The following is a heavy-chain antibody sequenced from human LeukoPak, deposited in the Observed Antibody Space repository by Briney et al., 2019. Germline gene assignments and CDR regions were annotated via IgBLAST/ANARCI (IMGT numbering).Heavy chain of an antibody. CDR3: ARDSSGWTFDY. CDR1: GFTLSSYG. J-gene: IGHJ4*02. CDR2: IWYDGSNK. Sequence: PGGSLRLSCAASGFTLSSYGMRWVRQAPGKGLEWVAVIWYDGSNKYYADSVKGRFTISRDNSKNTLYLQMNSLRAEDTAVYYCARDSSGWTFDYWGQGTLVTVSS. V-gene: IGHV3-33*01. D-gene: IGHD6-19*01.